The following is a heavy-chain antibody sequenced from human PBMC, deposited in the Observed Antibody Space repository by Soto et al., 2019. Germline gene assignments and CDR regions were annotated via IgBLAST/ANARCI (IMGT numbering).Heavy chain of an antibody. Sequence: PSETLSLTCTVSGGSISSGGYYWSWIRQHPGKGLEWIGYIYYSGSTYYNPSLKSRVTISVDTSKNQFSLKLSSVTAADTAVYYCARGRSGWNHAFDIWGQGTMVTVSS. V-gene: IGHV4-31*03. CDR2: IYYSGST. D-gene: IGHD6-19*01. CDR3: ARGRSGWNHAFDI. CDR1: GGSISSGGYY. J-gene: IGHJ3*02.